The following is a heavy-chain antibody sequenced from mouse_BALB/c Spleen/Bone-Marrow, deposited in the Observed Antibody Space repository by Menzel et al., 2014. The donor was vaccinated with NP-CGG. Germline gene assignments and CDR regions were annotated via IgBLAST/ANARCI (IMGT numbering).Heavy chain of an antibody. CDR1: GFTFSSYY. D-gene: IGHD2-1*01. J-gene: IGHJ1*01. CDR3: AGFYYGNNWYFDV. Sequence: DVHLVESGGGLVKLGGSLKLSCAASGFTFSSYYVSWVRQTPEKRLELVAAINSNGGSTYYPDTVKGRFTISRDNAKNTLYLQMSSLKSEDTALFYCAGFYYGNNWYFDVWGAGTTVTVSS. CDR2: INSNGGST. V-gene: IGHV5-6-2*01.